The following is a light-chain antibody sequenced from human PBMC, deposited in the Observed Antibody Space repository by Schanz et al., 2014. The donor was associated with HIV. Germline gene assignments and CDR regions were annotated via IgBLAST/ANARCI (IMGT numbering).Light chain of an antibody. V-gene: IGKV3-20*01. CDR1: QSVSSTY. CDR3: QQYGSSPRT. J-gene: IGKJ4*01. Sequence: IVLTQSPGTLSLSPGERATLSCRASQSVSSTYIAWYQQKPGQAPRILIYGAYNRATGIPDRFSGSGSGTDFTLTITRLEPEDFAVYYCQQYGSSPRTFGGGTKVEIK. CDR2: GAY.